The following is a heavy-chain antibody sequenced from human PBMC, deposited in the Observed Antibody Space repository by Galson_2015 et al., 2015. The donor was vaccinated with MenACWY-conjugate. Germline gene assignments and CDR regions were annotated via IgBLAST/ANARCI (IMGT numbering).Heavy chain of an antibody. CDR1: GGTLSTYG. CDR3: ARARIRAIEPVPRHFHFYNGMYV. V-gene: IGHV1-69*13. Sequence: SVKVSCKASGGTLSTYGVSWVRQAPGQGLEWMGGIIPQFGTTHYAQKFQGRVNIIADESTSTVYMHLSSLKSEDTAVYCCARARIRAIEPVPRHFHFYNGMYVWGQGTMVIVS. CDR2: IIPQFGTT. J-gene: IGHJ6*02. D-gene: IGHD3-3*02.